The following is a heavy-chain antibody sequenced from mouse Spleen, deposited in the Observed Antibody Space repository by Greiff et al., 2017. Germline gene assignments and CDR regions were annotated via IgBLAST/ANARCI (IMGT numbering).Heavy chain of an antibody. Sequence: EVKLVESGGGLVKPGGSLKLSCAASGFTFSSYAMSWVRQTPEKRLEWVATISSGGSYTYYPDSVKGRFTISRDNAKNTLYLQMSSLKSEDTAMYYCARRDYGSRYYFDYWGQGTTLTVSS. D-gene: IGHD1-1*01. J-gene: IGHJ2*01. CDR2: ISSGGSYT. CDR3: ARRDYGSRYYFDY. CDR1: GFTFSSYA. V-gene: IGHV5-6*03.